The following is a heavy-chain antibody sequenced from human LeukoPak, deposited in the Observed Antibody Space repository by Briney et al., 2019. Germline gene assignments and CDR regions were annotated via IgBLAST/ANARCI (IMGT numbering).Heavy chain of an antibody. V-gene: IGHV1-18*01. D-gene: IGHD3-10*01. CDR2: ISAYNGNT. CDR1: GYTFTSYG. CDR3: ASGQDYYGSGRGDGFDI. J-gene: IGHJ3*02. Sequence: ASVKVSCKASGYTFTSYGISWVRQAPGQGLEWMGWISAYNGNTNYAQKLQGRVTITRDTSASTAYMELSSLRSEDTAVYYCASGQDYYGSGRGDGFDIWGQGTMVTVSS.